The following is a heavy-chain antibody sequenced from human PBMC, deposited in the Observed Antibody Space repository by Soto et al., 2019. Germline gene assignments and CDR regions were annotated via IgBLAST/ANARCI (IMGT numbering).Heavy chain of an antibody. CDR3: AKGLRGSSSEAPWFDP. CDR2: ISYDGSNK. J-gene: IGHJ5*02. D-gene: IGHD6-6*01. V-gene: IGHV3-30*18. CDR1: GFTFSSYG. Sequence: QVQLVESGGGVVQPGRSLRLSCAASGFTFSSYGMHWVRQAPGKGLEWVAVISYDGSNKYYADSVKGRFTISRDNSKNTVYLQMNSLGAEDTAVYYCAKGLRGSSSEAPWFDPWGQGTLVTVSS.